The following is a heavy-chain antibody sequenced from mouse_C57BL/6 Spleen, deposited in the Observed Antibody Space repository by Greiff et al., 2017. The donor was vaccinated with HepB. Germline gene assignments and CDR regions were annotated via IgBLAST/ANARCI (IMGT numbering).Heavy chain of an antibody. Sequence: VQLQQSGPELVKPGASVKMSCKASGYTFTDYNMHWVKQSHGKSLEWIGYINPNNGGTSYNQKFKGKATLTVNKSSSTAYMELRSLTSEDSAVYYRARGGYYYGSSFDYWGQGTTLTVSS. D-gene: IGHD1-1*01. CDR3: ARGGYYYGSSFDY. CDR1: GYTFTDYN. V-gene: IGHV1-22*01. J-gene: IGHJ2*01. CDR2: INPNNGGT.